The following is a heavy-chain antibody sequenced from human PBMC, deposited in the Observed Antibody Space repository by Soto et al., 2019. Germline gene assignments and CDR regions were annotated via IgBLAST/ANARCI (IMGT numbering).Heavy chain of an antibody. CDR2: ISYDGSNK. V-gene: IGHV3-30*18. D-gene: IGHD3-22*01. CDR3: AKGSKDYYDSSGYGVDV. Sequence: GGSLRLSCAASGFTFSSYGMHWVRQAPGKGLEWVAVISYDGSNKYYADSVKGRFTISRDNSKNTLYLQMNSLRAEDTAVYYCAKGSKDYYDSSGYGVDVWGQGTTVTVSS. J-gene: IGHJ6*02. CDR1: GFTFSSYG.